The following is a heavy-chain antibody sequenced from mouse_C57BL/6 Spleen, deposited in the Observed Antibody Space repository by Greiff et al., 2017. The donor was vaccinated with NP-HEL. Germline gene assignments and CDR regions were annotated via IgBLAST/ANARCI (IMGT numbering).Heavy chain of an antibody. CDR3: ARGTAQATEYYYAMDY. D-gene: IGHD3-1*01. Sequence: VQLQQSGAELVRPGSSVKLSCKASGYTFTSYWMHWVKQRPIQGLEWIGNIDPSDSETHYNQKFKDKATLTVDKSSSTAYMQLSSLTSEDSAVYYCARGTAQATEYYYAMDYWGQGTSVTVSS. J-gene: IGHJ4*01. CDR1: GYTFTSYW. V-gene: IGHV1-52*01. CDR2: IDPSDSET.